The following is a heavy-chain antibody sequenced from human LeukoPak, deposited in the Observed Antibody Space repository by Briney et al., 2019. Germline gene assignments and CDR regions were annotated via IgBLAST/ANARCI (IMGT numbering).Heavy chain of an antibody. V-gene: IGHV3-74*03. CDR2: ITIDGSST. J-gene: IGHJ6*02. CDR1: GVTSRNSW. CDR3: TRDRFYAMDA. Sequence: GGSLRLSCVASGVTSRNSWMHWVRQAPGKGLVWVSRITIDGSSTTYADSVKGRFTIPRDSAKNTLYLQMNSLRAEDTAVYYCTRDRFYAMDAWGQGTTVTVSS.